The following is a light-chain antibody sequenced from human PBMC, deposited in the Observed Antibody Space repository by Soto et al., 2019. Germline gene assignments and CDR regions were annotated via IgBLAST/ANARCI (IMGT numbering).Light chain of an antibody. Sequence: DIQMTQSPSSLSASVGDRVTITCRASQSISNYLNWYQQKPGKAPKLLIYDASSLQSGVPSRFSGSGSGTDFTLTISSLQPEDFATYYCQQSHSTPSITFGQGTRLEIK. V-gene: IGKV1-39*01. CDR2: DAS. J-gene: IGKJ5*01. CDR3: QQSHSTPSIT. CDR1: QSISNY.